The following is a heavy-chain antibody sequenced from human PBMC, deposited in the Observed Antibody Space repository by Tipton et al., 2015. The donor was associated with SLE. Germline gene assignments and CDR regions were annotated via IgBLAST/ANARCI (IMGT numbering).Heavy chain of an antibody. CDR3: ATQPPGGAFDI. J-gene: IGHJ3*02. V-gene: IGHV4-34*01. CDR1: GGSFSGYY. CDR2: IYYSGST. Sequence: TLSLTCAVYGGSFSGYYWSWIRQPPGKGLEWIGSIYYSGSTYYNPSLKSRVTISVDTSKNQFSLKLSSVTAADTAVYYCATQPPGGAFDIWGQGTMVTVSS. D-gene: IGHD1-14*01.